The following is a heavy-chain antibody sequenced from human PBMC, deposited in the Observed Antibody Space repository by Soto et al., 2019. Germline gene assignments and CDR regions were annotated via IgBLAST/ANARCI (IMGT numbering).Heavy chain of an antibody. D-gene: IGHD2-21*02. V-gene: IGHV1-2*04. CDR3: AGASEGGNSGISAFDI. CDR1: GYTFTGYY. CDR2: INPNSGGT. J-gene: IGHJ3*02. Sequence: GASVKVSCKASGYTFTGYYMHWVRQAPGQGLEWMGWINPNSGGTNYAQKFQGWVTMTRDTSISTAYMELSRLRSDDTAVYYCAGASEGGNSGISAFDIWGQGTMVTVSS.